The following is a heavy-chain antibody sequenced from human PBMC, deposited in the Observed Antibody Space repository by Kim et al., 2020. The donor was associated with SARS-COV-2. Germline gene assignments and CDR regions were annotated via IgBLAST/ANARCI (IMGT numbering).Heavy chain of an antibody. V-gene: IGHV3-30*04. CDR1: GFTFSSYA. D-gene: IGHD3-10*01. CDR2: ISYDGSNK. Sequence: GGSLRLSCAASGFTFSSYAMHWVRQAPGKGLEWVAVISYDGSNKYYADSVKGRFTISRDNSKNTLYLQMNSLRAEDTAVYYCARDKITMVRGVIKYWGQGTLVTVSS. CDR3: ARDKITMVRGVIKY. J-gene: IGHJ4*02.